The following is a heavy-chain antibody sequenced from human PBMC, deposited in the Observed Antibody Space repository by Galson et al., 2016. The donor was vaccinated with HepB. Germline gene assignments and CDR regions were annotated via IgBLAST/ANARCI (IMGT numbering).Heavy chain of an antibody. CDR1: GFSFRNYA. CDR3: ARGGSPLSPSDY. Sequence: SLRLSCAASGFSFRNYAMHWVRQAPGKGLEWVAVISYDGIDKYYAECVKGRFTISRDNDKNTLYLQMNSLRPEDTAMFYCARGGSPLSPSDYWGQGTLVTVSS. D-gene: IGHD1-26*01. J-gene: IGHJ4*02. V-gene: IGHV3-30-3*01. CDR2: ISYDGIDK.